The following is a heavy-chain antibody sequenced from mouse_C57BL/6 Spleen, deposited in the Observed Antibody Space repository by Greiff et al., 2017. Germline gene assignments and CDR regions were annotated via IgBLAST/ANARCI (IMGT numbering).Heavy chain of an antibody. V-gene: IGHV1-9*01. D-gene: IGHD2-1*01. J-gene: IGHJ4*01. CDR1: GYTFTGYW. CDR3: AGGDGNPLYAMDY. CDR2: ILPGSGST. Sequence: QVQLQQSGAELMKPGASVKLSCKATGYTFTGYWIEWVKQRPGHGLEWIGEILPGSGSTNYNEKFKGKATFTADTSSNTAYMQLSSLTTEDSAIYDCAGGDGNPLYAMDYWGQGTSVTVAS.